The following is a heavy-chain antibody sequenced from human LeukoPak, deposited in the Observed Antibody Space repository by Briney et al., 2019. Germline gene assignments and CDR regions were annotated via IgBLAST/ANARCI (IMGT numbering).Heavy chain of an antibody. D-gene: IGHD6-13*01. J-gene: IGHJ2*01. CDR3: ARDQKYSSSWYGLDYWFFDL. Sequence: ASVKVSCKASGYAFTSYYIHWVRHAPGQGLEWMGIINPSGGRTNYAQKFQGRVTMTRDTSTSTVYMDLRSLRSEDTAVYYCARDQKYSSSWYGLDYWFFDLWGRGTLVTVSS. CDR1: GYAFTSYY. V-gene: IGHV1-46*01. CDR2: INPSGGRT.